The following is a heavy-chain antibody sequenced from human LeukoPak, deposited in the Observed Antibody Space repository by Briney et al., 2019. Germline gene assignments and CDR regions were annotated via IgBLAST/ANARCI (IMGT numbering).Heavy chain of an antibody. Sequence: SETLSLTCTVSGGSISYYYWSWIRQSPGKGLEWIGDIYYSGTTNYNPSLKSRVTISVDRSKNQFSLQLRSVTAAATAVYYCAREDPQTTVPAGMDVWGQGTTVTVSS. CDR2: IYYSGTT. J-gene: IGHJ6*02. CDR1: GGSISYYY. V-gene: IGHV4-59*01. D-gene: IGHD4-17*01. CDR3: AREDPQTTVPAGMDV.